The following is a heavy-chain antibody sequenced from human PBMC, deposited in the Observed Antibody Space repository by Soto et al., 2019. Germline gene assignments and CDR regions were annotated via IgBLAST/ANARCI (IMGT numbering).Heavy chain of an antibody. J-gene: IGHJ3*02. CDR2: TDPSDSDT. Sequence: PGESLKISCKGSGYSFTSYWIGWVRQMPGKGLEWMGITDPSDSDTSYSPSFQGHVTISADKSISTAYLQWSSLKASDTAMYYCAAWESYDSSGYYYYAFDIWGQGTMVTVSS. V-gene: IGHV5-51*01. D-gene: IGHD3-22*01. CDR1: GYSFTSYW. CDR3: AAWESYDSSGYYYYAFDI.